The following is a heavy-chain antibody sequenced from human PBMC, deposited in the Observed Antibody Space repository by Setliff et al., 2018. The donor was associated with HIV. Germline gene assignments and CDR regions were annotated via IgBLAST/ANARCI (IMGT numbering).Heavy chain of an antibody. J-gene: IGHJ4*02. V-gene: IGHV2-5*02. Sequence: GSGPTLVNPTQTLTLTCTFSGFSLSTSGVGVGWIRQPPGKALEWLALIYWDDDKRYSPSLKSRLTITKDTSKNQVVLTMTNMDPVDTATYYCAHWGTLGYCSSTSCHSNYWGQGTLVTVSS. D-gene: IGHD2-2*01. CDR1: GFSLSTSGVG. CDR3: AHWGTLGYCSSTSCHSNY. CDR2: IYWDDDK.